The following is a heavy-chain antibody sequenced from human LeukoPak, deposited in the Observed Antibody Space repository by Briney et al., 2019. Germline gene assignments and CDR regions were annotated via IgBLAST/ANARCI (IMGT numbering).Heavy chain of an antibody. V-gene: IGHV4-59*01. CDR1: GGSLSSYN. Sequence: PSETLSLTCTISGGSLSSYNWSWIRQPPGKGLEWIGDIFHTGHTNYNPSLKSRVTMSVDTSKNQFSLKLTSVTAADTAVYYCARVLRGSFAYFEYWGQGTLVTVSS. CDR2: IFHTGHT. CDR3: ARVLRGSFAYFEY. D-gene: IGHD3-3*01. J-gene: IGHJ4*02.